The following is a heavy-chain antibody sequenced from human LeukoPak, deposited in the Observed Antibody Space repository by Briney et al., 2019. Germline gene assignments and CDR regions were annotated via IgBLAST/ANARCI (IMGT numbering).Heavy chain of an antibody. CDR2: IYTSGST. Sequence: PSETLSLTCTVSGGFISNYYWSWIRQPAGKGLEWIGRIYTSGSTNYNSSLKSRVTMSVDTSKNQFSLKLSSVTAAVTAVYYCARVRYYDSTVLTRKRSYYFDYWGQGTLVTVSS. CDR3: ARVRYYDSTVLTRKRSYYFDY. J-gene: IGHJ4*02. CDR1: GGFISNYY. V-gene: IGHV4-4*07. D-gene: IGHD3-22*01.